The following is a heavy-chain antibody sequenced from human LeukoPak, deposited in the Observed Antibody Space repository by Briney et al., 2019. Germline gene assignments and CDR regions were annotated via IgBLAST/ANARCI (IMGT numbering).Heavy chain of an antibody. CDR2: ISSRGSPI. D-gene: IGHD6-19*01. Sequence: GGSLTLSCAASGFALRSYEMKWVRQARGKGGEGFSYISSRGSPIYYADSVKGRFTISRDNAKNSLYLQMNSLSAEDTAVYYCARVKGSGWYEVDYWGQGTLVTVSS. CDR1: GFALRSYE. V-gene: IGHV3-48*03. J-gene: IGHJ4*02. CDR3: ARVKGSGWYEVDY.